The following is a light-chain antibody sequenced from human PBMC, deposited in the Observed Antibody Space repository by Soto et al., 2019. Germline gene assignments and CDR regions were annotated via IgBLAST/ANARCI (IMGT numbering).Light chain of an antibody. Sequence: IQMTQSPSTLSASVGDRVTITFRASQSIGSWLAWFQQKPGKAPKVLIYKASSLESGVPSRFSGSGSGTEFTLTISSLQPDDFATYYCQQYNSYSSFGQGTKVDIK. CDR1: QSIGSW. CDR3: QQYNSYSS. V-gene: IGKV1-5*03. J-gene: IGKJ1*01. CDR2: KAS.